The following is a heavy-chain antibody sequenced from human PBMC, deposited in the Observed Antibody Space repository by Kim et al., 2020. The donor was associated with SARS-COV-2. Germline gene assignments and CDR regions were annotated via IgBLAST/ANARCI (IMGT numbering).Heavy chain of an antibody. V-gene: IGHV3-30*02. CDR2: K. CDR3: AKVSRENAFDI. Sequence: KYYADSVKGRFTISRDNSKNTLYLQMNSLRAEDTAVYYCAKVSRENAFDIWGQGTMVTVSS. J-gene: IGHJ3*02.